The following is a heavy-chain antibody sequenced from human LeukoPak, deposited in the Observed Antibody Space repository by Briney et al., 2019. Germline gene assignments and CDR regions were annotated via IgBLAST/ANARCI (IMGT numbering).Heavy chain of an antibody. V-gene: IGHV4-39*01. CDR1: GGSISSSSYY. CDR2: IYYSGST. D-gene: IGHD6-13*01. CDR3: ARHVYSSSWFDY. Sequence: PSETLSLTCTVSGGSISSSSYYWGWIRQPPGKGLEWIGSIYYSGSTYYNPSLKSRVTISVDTSKNQLSLKLSSVTAADTAVYYCARHVYSSSWFDYRGQGTLVTVSS. J-gene: IGHJ4*02.